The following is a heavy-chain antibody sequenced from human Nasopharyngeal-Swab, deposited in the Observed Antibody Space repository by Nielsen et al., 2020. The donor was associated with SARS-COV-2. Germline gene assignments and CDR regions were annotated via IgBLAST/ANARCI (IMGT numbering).Heavy chain of an antibody. J-gene: IGHJ4*02. Sequence: GSLRLSCTVSGGSFSSGTSHWSWIRQPPGKGLEWIGYIYYSGSTNYNPSLTSRVTISVDTSKNQFSLKLSSVTAADTAVYYCARALLWEPFDYWGQGTLVTVSS. V-gene: IGHV4-61*01. CDR2: IYYSGST. CDR1: GGSFSSGTSH. D-gene: IGHD1-26*01. CDR3: ARALLWEPFDY.